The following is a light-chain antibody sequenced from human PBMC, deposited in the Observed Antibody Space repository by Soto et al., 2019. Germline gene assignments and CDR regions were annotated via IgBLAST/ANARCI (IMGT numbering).Light chain of an antibody. V-gene: IGKV1-5*03. CDR3: QQYNIYSWT. CDR1: QTISSW. CDR2: KAS. Sequence: DIQMTQSPSTLSGSVGDRVTITCGASQTISSWLAWYQQKPGKAPKLLIYKASTLKSGVPSRFSGSGSGTEFTLTISSLQPDDFATYYCQQYNIYSWTFGQGTKVDIK. J-gene: IGKJ1*01.